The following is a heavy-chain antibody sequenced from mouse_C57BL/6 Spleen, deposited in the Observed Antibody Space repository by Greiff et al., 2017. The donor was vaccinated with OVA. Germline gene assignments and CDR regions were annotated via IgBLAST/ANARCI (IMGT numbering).Heavy chain of an antibody. CDR3: AKGADSSGYVDY. Sequence: VKLQQSGPELVKPGASVKISCKASGYAFSSSWMNWVKQRPGKGLEWIGRIYPGDGDTNYNGKFKGKATLTADKSSSTAYMQLSSLTSEDSAVYFCAKGADSSGYVDYWGQGTTLTVSS. V-gene: IGHV1-82*01. J-gene: IGHJ2*01. CDR1: GYAFSSSW. D-gene: IGHD3-2*02. CDR2: IYPGDGDT.